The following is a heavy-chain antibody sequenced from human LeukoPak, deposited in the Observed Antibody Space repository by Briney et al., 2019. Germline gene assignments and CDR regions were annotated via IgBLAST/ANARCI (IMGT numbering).Heavy chain of an antibody. D-gene: IGHD6-19*01. Sequence: SETLSLTYTVSGGSISSYYWSWIRQPPGKGLEWIGYIYYSGSTNYNPSLKSRVTISVDTSKNQFSLKLSSVTAADTAVYYCARGARGWYLRYWGQGTLVTVSS. V-gene: IGHV4-59*08. CDR2: IYYSGST. J-gene: IGHJ4*02. CDR1: GGSISSYY. CDR3: ARGARGWYLRY.